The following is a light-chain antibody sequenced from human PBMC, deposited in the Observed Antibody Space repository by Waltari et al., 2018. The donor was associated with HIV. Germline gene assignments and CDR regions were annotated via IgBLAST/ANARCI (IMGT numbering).Light chain of an antibody. CDR3: AAWDDSLNGPV. V-gene: IGLV1-44*01. CDR2: SND. CDR1: NSNIGSNT. J-gene: IGLJ2*01. Sequence: QSVLTQPPSASGTPGQRVTISCSGSNSNIGSNTVKWYQHLPGSAPKVIIYSNDYRPAGVPDRFSGSKSGTSASLAISGLQSEDEADYHCAAWDDSLNGPVFGGGTKLTVL.